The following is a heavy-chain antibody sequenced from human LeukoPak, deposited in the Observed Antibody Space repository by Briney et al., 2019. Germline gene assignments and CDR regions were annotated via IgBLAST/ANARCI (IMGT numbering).Heavy chain of an antibody. CDR3: ARVTKATVVPYNWFDP. V-gene: IGHV1-18*01. CDR1: GYTFTSYG. J-gene: IGHJ5*02. D-gene: IGHD4-23*01. Sequence: ASVKVSCKASGYTFTSYGISWVRQAPGQGLERMGWISAYNGNTNYAQKLQGRVTMTTDTSTSTAYMELRSLRSDDTAVYYCARVTKATVVPYNWFDPWGQGTLVTVSS. CDR2: ISAYNGNT.